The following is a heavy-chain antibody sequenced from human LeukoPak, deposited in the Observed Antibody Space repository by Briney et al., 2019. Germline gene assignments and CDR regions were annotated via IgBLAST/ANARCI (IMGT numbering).Heavy chain of an antibody. CDR2: IKSKTDGGTT. CDR1: AFTFSNAW. Sequence: GGSLRLSCAASAFTFSNAWMNWVRQAPGKGLEWVGRIKSKTDGGTTDYAAPVKGRFTISRDDSKNTLYLQMNSLRAEDTAVYYCARDQENSSGLDYWGQGTLVTVSS. V-gene: IGHV3-15*01. D-gene: IGHD6-19*01. J-gene: IGHJ4*02. CDR3: ARDQENSSGLDY.